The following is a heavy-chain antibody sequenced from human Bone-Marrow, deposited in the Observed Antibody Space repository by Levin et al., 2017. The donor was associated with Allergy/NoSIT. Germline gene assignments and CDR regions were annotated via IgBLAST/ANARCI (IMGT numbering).Heavy chain of an antibody. V-gene: IGHV3-48*03. J-gene: IGHJ5*01. D-gene: IGHD1-26*01. CDR3: ARGAGDLEELSGTYFGWIDS. CDR2: ISESVTTV. CDR1: GFTFSSFE. Sequence: GGSLRLSCAASGFTFSSFEMNWVRQAPGKGLEWISYISESVTTVYYADSVMGRFTISRDNAKNSLYLQMNSLRSEDTAVYYCARGAGDLEELSGTYFGWIDSWGQGTLVTVSS.